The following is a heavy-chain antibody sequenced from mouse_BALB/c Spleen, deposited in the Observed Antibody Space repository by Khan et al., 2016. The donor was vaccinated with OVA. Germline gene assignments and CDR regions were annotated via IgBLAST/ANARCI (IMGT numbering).Heavy chain of an antibody. V-gene: IGHV5-6*01. CDR1: GFTFSTYG. D-gene: IGHD1-1*01. CDR2: ISSGGSYT. J-gene: IGHJ3*01. CDR3: ARLAYYYDSEGFAY. Sequence: EVELVESGGDLVKPEGSLKLSCAASGFTFSTYGMSWVRQTPDKRLEWVATISSGGSYTYYPDSVQGRFIISRDNDKNTLYLQMSSLKSEDTAMFYCARLAYYYDSEGFAYWGQGTLVTVSA.